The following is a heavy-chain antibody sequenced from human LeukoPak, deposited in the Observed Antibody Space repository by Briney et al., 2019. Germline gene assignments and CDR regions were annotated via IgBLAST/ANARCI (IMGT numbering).Heavy chain of an antibody. J-gene: IGHJ4*02. CDR1: GDSISSYY. CDR2: IYYSGST. Sequence: SETLSLTCTVSGDSISSYYWSWIRQPPGKGLEWIGYIYYSGSTNYNPSLKSRVTISVDTSKNQFSLKLSSVTAADTAVYYCARDVGGSRRGPFDYWGQGTLVTVSS. D-gene: IGHD1-26*01. V-gene: IGHV4-59*01. CDR3: ARDVGGSRRGPFDY.